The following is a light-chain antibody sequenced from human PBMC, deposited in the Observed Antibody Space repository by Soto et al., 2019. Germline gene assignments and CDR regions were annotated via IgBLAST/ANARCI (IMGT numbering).Light chain of an antibody. CDR2: KAS. V-gene: IGKV1-5*03. J-gene: IGKJ1*01. CDR3: QQYDTSSRT. CDR1: QSIRNW. Sequence: DIQMTQSPSTLSASVGDRVTITCRASQSIRNWLAWYQQKPGKAPKLLIYKASYLEGGVPSRFSGSGSGTEFTLTISSLQPDDFAIYYCQQYDTSSRTFGQGTKVEL.